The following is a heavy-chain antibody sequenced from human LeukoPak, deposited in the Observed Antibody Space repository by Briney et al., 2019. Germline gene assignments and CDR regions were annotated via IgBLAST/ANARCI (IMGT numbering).Heavy chain of an antibody. D-gene: IGHD3-22*01. CDR1: GFTFSSSW. Sequence: GGSLRLSCVASGFTFSSSWMSWVRQAPGGGLEFVANINPDESTKNYVDSVKGRFTISRDNAKNSLYLQMNSLRAEDTAVYYCARVGSSDINYYDSSGYYPDYWGQGTLVTVSS. V-gene: IGHV3-7*03. CDR2: INPDESTK. J-gene: IGHJ4*02. CDR3: ARVGSSDINYYDSSGYYPDY.